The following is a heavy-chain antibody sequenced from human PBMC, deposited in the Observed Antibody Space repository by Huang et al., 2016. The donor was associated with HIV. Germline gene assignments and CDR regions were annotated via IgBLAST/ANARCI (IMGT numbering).Heavy chain of an antibody. CDR1: GGTFGSYD. D-gene: IGHD6-13*01. CDR2: IIPIFDTV. Sequence: QVQLVQSGAEVKKPGSSVKVSCKASGGTFGSYDISWVRQAPGQGLEWMGGIIPIFDTVNYAQKFQGSGRITADASTSTAYMELTSLRSEDTAVYYCARDLTGTRAAAAGIRGDAFDVWGQGTLVTVSS. V-gene: IGHV1-69*13. J-gene: IGHJ3*01. CDR3: ARDLTGTRAAAAGIRGDAFDV.